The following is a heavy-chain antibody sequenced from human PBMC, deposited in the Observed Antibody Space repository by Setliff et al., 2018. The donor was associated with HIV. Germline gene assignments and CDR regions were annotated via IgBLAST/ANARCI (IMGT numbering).Heavy chain of an antibody. V-gene: IGHV4-39*01. CDR3: ATYADRESNRFDP. J-gene: IGHJ5*02. Sequence: SETLSLTCTVSGGSISSSSYYWGWIRQPPGKGLEWIGTIYYSGSTYYNPSLKSRVTISVDTSKNQFSLKLNSVTAADTAVYYYATYADRESNRFDPWGQGILVTVSS. D-gene: IGHD3-10*01. CDR2: IYYSGST. CDR1: GGSISSSSYY.